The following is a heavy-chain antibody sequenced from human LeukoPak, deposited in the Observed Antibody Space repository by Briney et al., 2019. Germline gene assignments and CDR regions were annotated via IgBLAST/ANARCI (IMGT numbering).Heavy chain of an antibody. CDR2: ISSSSSTI. CDR1: GFTFSSYS. CDR3: ARDGDSSGYYSFDY. Sequence: PGGSLRLSCAASGFTFSSYSMNWVRQAPGKGLEWVSYISSSSSTIYYADSVKGRFTISRDNAKNSLYLQMNSLRAEDTAVYYCARDGDSSGYYSFDYWGQGTLVTVSS. V-gene: IGHV3-48*01. J-gene: IGHJ4*02. D-gene: IGHD3-22*01.